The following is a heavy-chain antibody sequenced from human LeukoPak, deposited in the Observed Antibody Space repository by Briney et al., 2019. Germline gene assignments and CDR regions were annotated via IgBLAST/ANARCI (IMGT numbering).Heavy chain of an antibody. J-gene: IGHJ6*02. V-gene: IGHV3-11*01. CDR2: ISSSGSTI. D-gene: IGHD3-9*01. Sequence: GGSLRLSCAASGFTFSDYYMSCIRQAPGKGLEWVSYISSSGSTIYYADSVKGRFTISRDNAKNSLYLQMNSLRAEDTRVYYCARCGILSDILTGYTPDYDGGMDVGGQGTTVTVSS. CDR3: ARCGILSDILTGYTPDYDGGMDV. CDR1: GFTFSDYY.